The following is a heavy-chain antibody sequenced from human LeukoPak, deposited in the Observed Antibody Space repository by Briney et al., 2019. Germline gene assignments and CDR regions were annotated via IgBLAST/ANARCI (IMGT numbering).Heavy chain of an antibody. CDR2: IRRKANSYAT. J-gene: IGHJ4*02. V-gene: IGHV3-73*01. CDR3: TRPTYYYDSSGYYFFDY. D-gene: IGHD3-22*01. CDR1: GFTFSGSA. Sequence: PGGSLRLSCAASGFTFSGSAMQWVRQASGKGLGWVGRIRRKANSYATAYAESVRGRFPISRDDSKNTAYLQMNSLKTEDTAVYYCTRPTYYYDSSGYYFFDYWGQGTLVTVSS.